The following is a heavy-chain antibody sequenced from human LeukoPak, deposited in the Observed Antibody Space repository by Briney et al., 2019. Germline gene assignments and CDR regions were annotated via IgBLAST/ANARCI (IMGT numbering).Heavy chain of an antibody. Sequence: SETLSLTCTVSGGSISSGSYYWSWIRQPAGKGLEWIGRIYTSGSTNYNPSLKSRVTISVDTSKNQFSLKLSSVTAADTAVYYCARDRSGTRSGWARYYYYYYMDVWGKGTTVTISS. CDR1: GGSISSGSYY. CDR2: IYTSGST. CDR3: ARDRSGTRSGWARYYYYYYMDV. D-gene: IGHD6-19*01. J-gene: IGHJ6*03. V-gene: IGHV4-61*02.